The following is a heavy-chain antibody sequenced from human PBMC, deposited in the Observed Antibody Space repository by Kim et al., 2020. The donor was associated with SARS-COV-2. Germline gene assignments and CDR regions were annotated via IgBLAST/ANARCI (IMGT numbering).Heavy chain of an antibody. Sequence: GGSLRLSCAASGFTFSDYHMTWIRQAPGKGPEWVSSISSSGAVMIYADSVKGRFTVSRDNAKNSMYLQMNSLRAEDTAVYFCTRGGSTTSYYWEVWGQGTLLTVSS. V-gene: IGHV3-11*01. CDR3: TRGGSTTSYYWEV. J-gene: IGHJ4*02. CDR1: GFTFSDYH. CDR2: ISSSGAVM. D-gene: IGHD1-26*01.